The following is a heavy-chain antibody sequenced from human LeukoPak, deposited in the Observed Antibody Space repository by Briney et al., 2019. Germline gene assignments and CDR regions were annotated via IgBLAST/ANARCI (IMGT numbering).Heavy chain of an antibody. Sequence: GGSLRLSCAASGFTFSSYAMHWVRQAPDKGLEWVAIIWSDGNNKYYADSVEGRFTISRDTSKNTLFLQMNSLRAEDTAVYYCARGQPGVAAAGNLDYWGQGTLVTVSS. J-gene: IGHJ4*02. CDR3: ARGQPGVAAAGNLDY. V-gene: IGHV3-33*01. CDR2: IWSDGNNK. D-gene: IGHD6-13*01. CDR1: GFTFSSYA.